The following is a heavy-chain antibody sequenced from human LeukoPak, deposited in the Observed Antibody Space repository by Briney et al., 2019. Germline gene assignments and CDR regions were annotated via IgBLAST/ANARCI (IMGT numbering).Heavy chain of an antibody. CDR3: ARGGIVLMALYYFDY. CDR2: IIPIFGTA. V-gene: IGHV1-69*01. D-gene: IGHD2-8*01. J-gene: IGHJ4*02. Sequence: SVKVSCKASGGTFSSYAISWVRQAPGQGLEWMGGIIPIFGTANYAQKFQGRVTITADESTSTAYMELSSLRSEDTAVYYCARGGIVLMALYYFDYWGQGTLVTVSS. CDR1: GGTFSSYA.